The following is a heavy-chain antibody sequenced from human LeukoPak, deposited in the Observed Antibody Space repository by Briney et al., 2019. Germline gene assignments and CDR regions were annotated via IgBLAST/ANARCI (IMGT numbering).Heavy chain of an antibody. Sequence: PSETLSLTCTVSGGSISSYYWSWIRQPPGKGLEWIGYIYYSGSTNYNPSLKSRVTISVDTSKNQFSLKLTSVTAADTAVYYCARDQHDYYFFYMDVWGKGTPVTVSS. CDR1: GGSISSYY. J-gene: IGHJ6*03. V-gene: IGHV4-59*12. CDR3: ARDQHDYYFFYMDV. CDR2: IYYSGST.